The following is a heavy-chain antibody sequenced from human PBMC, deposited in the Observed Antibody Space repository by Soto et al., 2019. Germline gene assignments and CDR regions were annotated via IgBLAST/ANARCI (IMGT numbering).Heavy chain of an antibody. CDR3: ARDIYSYGSVGTPDI. Sequence: QEQLMEAGGGVVQPGRSRRLSCVASGFSFSSQAMHWVRQAPGKGLGWVAAISNDGNRQLYAECVKDRFTISRDNSRNTLDLQMNNLRTEDTGVYFCARDIYSYGSVGTPDIWGQGTMVTVSS. J-gene: IGHJ3*02. V-gene: IGHV3-30-3*01. D-gene: IGHD5-18*01. CDR2: ISNDGNRQ. CDR1: GFSFSSQA.